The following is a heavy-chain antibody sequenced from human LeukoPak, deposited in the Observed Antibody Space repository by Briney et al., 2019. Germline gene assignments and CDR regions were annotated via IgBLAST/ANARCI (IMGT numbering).Heavy chain of an antibody. J-gene: IGHJ4*02. CDR1: GGSISGYY. CDR3: ARGRRYSYGYLDY. CDR2: INHSGST. Sequence: PSETLSLTCTVSGGSISGYYWSWIRQPPGKGLEWIGEINHSGSTNYNPSLKSRVTISVDTSKNQFSLKLSSVTAADTAVYYCARGRRYSYGYLDYWGQGTLVTVSS. V-gene: IGHV4-34*01. D-gene: IGHD5-18*01.